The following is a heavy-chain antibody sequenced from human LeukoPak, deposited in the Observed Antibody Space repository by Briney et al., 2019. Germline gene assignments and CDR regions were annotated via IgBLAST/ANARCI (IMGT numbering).Heavy chain of an antibody. V-gene: IGHV1-8*01. CDR1: GYTFTSYD. CDR2: MNPNSGNT. D-gene: IGHD4-11*01. Sequence: GASVKVSCKASGYTFTSYDINWVRQATGLGLEWMGWMNPNSGNTGYAQKFQGRVTMTRNTSISTAYMELSSLRSEDTAVYYCAITPDYRTGYYFDYWGQGTLVTVSS. J-gene: IGHJ4*02. CDR3: AITPDYRTGYYFDY.